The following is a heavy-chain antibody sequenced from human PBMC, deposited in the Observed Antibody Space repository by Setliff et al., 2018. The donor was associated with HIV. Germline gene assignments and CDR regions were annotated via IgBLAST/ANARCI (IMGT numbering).Heavy chain of an antibody. V-gene: IGHV4-59*01. J-gene: IGHJ4*02. D-gene: IGHD6-19*01. CDR1: GGSISSYY. Sequence: SETLSLTCTVSGGSISSYYWSWIRQPPGKGLEWIGYIYYSGSSKNTPSLKSQVTISVDTPKNEFSLKLSSMTAADTAVYYCARGIAVAGPYFDYWGQGTLVTVSS. CDR2: IYYSGSS. CDR3: ARGIAVAGPYFDY.